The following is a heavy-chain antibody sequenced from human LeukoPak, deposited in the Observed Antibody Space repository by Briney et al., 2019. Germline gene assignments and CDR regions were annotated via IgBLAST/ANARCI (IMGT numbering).Heavy chain of an antibody. CDR2: INHSGST. Sequence: SETLSLTCAVYGGSFSGYYWSWIRQPPGKGLEWIGEINHSGSTNYNRSLKSRVTISVDTSKNQFSLKLSSVTAADTAVYYCARVGDSSGYYYSYFDYWGQGTLVTVSS. D-gene: IGHD3-22*01. J-gene: IGHJ4*02. CDR1: GGSFSGYY. CDR3: ARVGDSSGYYYSYFDY. V-gene: IGHV4-34*01.